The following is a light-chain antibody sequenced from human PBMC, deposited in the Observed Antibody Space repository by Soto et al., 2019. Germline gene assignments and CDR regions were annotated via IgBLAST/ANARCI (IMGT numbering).Light chain of an antibody. Sequence: QSVLTQPPSVSGAPGQRVTISCTGSSSNIGAGYDVHWYQQYPGKAPQVVIYDVNERPSGVPARFSGSKSGNTASLTISGLQADDEADYYCCSYAGLYSFVFGTGTKLTVL. CDR1: SSNIGAGYD. V-gene: IGLV1-40*01. CDR2: DVN. CDR3: CSYAGLYSFV. J-gene: IGLJ1*01.